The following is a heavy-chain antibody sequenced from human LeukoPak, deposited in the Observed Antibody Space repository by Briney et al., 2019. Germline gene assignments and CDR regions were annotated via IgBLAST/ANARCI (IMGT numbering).Heavy chain of an antibody. CDR3: AREGQSGSYSNYFDY. J-gene: IGHJ4*02. CDR1: GFTFSSYG. V-gene: IGHV3-33*01. D-gene: IGHD1-26*01. CDR2: IWYDGSNK. Sequence: GGSLRLSCAASGFTFSSYGMHWVRQAPGKGLEWVAVIWYDGSNKYYADSVKGRFTISRDNSKNTLYLQMNSLRAEDTAVYYCAREGQSGSYSNYFDYWGQGTLVTVSS.